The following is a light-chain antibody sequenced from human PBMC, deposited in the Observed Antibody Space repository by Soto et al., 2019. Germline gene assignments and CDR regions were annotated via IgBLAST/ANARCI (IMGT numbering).Light chain of an antibody. CDR3: QKANTFPIN. Sequence: DIRMTQSPSSVSASVGDRVTVTCRTSQSISIYLNLYQHKPGIAPKLLIYGASRLQSGVPSRFSGSGSGTDFSLTISSLQPEDFATYYCQKANTFPINFGQGTRLEIK. J-gene: IGKJ5*01. CDR2: GAS. V-gene: IGKV1-12*01. CDR1: QSISIY.